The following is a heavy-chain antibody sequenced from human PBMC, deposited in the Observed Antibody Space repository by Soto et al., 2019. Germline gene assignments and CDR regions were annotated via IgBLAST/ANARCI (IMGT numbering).Heavy chain of an antibody. J-gene: IGHJ4*02. D-gene: IGHD6-13*01. Sequence: QLLESGGGLVQPGGSVRLSCAASGFTFSSHAMSWVRQAPGKGLEWVPGISGSGGATYYADSVKGRFTISRDNSKNTLFLHMDSLRDDGTAVYYCAKEVGIAGADTRGNFDYWGQGTLVTVSS. CDR1: GFTFSSHA. CDR3: AKEVGIAGADTRGNFDY. CDR2: ISGSGGAT. V-gene: IGHV3-23*01.